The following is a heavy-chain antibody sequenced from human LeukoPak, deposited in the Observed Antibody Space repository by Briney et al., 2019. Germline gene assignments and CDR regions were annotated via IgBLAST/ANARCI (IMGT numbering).Heavy chain of an antibody. CDR1: GFTFRNVW. D-gene: IGHD3-10*01. V-gene: IGHV3-15*01. J-gene: IGHJ4*02. CDR2: IKSKTDGGTT. Sequence: GGSLRLSCAASGFTFRNVWMTWVRQAPGKGLEWVGRIKSKTDGGTTDYAAPVEGRFTISRDDSKNTVYLQMNSLKTEDTAVYYCTTSQWFGDTLSFDSWGQGTLVTVSS. CDR3: TTSQWFGDTLSFDS.